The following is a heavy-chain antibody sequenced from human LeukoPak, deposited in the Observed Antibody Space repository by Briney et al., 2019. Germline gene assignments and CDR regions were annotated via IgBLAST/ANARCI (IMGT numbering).Heavy chain of an antibody. CDR3: ATLLSSSYYFDY. D-gene: IGHD3-10*02. CDR2: IYYSGST. V-gene: IGHV4-39*02. Sequence: SETLSLTCTVSGGSISSSSYYWGWIRQPPGKGLEWIGSIYYSGSTYYNPSLKSRVTISVDTSKNHFSLKLSSVTAADTAVYFCATLLSSSYYFDYWGQGTLVTVSS. CDR1: GGSISSSSYY. J-gene: IGHJ4*02.